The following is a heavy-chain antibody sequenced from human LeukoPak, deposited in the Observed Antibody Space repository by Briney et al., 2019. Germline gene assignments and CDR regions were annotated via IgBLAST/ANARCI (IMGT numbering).Heavy chain of an antibody. J-gene: IGHJ4*02. CDR2: IYSGGST. CDR3: AREPYGGNLYYFDY. Sequence: GGSLRLSCAASGFTVSSNYMNWVRQAPGKGVEWVSVIYSGGSTYYADSVKGRFTISRDNSKNTLYLQMNSLRAEDTAVYYCAREPYGGNLYYFDYWGQGTLVTVSS. CDR1: GFTVSSNY. D-gene: IGHD4-23*01. V-gene: IGHV3-53*01.